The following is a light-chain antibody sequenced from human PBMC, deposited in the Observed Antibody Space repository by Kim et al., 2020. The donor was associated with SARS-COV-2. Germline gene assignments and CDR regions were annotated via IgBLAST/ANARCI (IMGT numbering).Light chain of an antibody. Sequence: SSELTQDPAVSVALGQTVRITCQGDSLRSYYGSWYQQKPGQAPVLVIYGKNNRPSGIPGRFSGSTSGNTASLTITGAQAEDEADYYCDSLDTSGNHVVFGGGTQLTVL. V-gene: IGLV3-19*01. CDR2: GKN. J-gene: IGLJ2*01. CDR3: DSLDTSGNHVV. CDR1: SLRSYY.